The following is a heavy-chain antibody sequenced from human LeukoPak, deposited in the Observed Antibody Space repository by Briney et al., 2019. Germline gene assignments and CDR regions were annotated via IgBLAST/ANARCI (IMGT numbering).Heavy chain of an antibody. CDR3: AKEGDSSTYHPFDH. V-gene: IGHV3-30*18. CDR2: ISFDGTKK. D-gene: IGHD3-22*01. Sequence: GGSLRLSCAASGFNFRSYDTHRVRRAPGKGLEWGALISFDGTKKDYADSVKGRFTISRDNSKTTLYLQRNSLRTEDTAVYFCAKEGDSSTYHPFDHWGQGTLVTVSS. J-gene: IGHJ4*02. CDR1: GFNFRSYD.